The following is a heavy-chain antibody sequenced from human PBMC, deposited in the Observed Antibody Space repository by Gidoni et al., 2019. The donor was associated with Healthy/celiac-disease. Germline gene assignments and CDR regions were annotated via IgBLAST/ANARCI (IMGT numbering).Heavy chain of an antibody. V-gene: IGHV3-23*01. CDR2: SSGSGGST. CDR3: AKSHDSSGYYAY. D-gene: IGHD3-22*01. J-gene: IGHJ4*02. Sequence: EVPLLESGGGLVQPGGSLRLSCAASGFPFSSYAMSWVRQAPGKGLEWVAASSGSGGSTYYADSVKGRFTISRDNSKNTLYLQMNSLRAEDTAVYYCAKSHDSSGYYAYWGQGTLVTVSS. CDR1: GFPFSSYA.